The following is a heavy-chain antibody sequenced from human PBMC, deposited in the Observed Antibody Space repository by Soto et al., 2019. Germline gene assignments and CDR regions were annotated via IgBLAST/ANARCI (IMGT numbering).Heavy chain of an antibody. D-gene: IGHD3-3*01. CDR2: IKQDGSEK. CDR3: ARERVDYDFWSGYYAYYYYMDV. CDR1: GFTFSSYW. V-gene: IGHV3-7*01. Sequence: LRLSCAASGFTFSSYWMSWVRQAPGKGLEWVANIKQDGSEKYYVDSVKGRFTISRDNAKNSLYLQMNSLRAEDTAVYYCARERVDYDFWSGYYAYYYYMDVWGKGTTVTVSS. J-gene: IGHJ6*03.